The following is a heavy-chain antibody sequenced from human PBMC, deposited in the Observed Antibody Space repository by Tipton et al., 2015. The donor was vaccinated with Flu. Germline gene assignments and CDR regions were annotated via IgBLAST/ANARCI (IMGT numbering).Heavy chain of an antibody. CDR1: GFTFRSYW. Sequence: SLRLSCAASGFTFRSYWMHWVRQAPGKGLEWVANIKQDGSERYYVDSVKGRFTISRDNAKNSLYLQMNSLRAEDTAVYYCASSTGGRPFDYWGQGTLVTVSS. CDR2: IKQDGSER. J-gene: IGHJ4*02. CDR3: ASSTGGRPFDY. D-gene: IGHD1-14*01. V-gene: IGHV3-7*01.